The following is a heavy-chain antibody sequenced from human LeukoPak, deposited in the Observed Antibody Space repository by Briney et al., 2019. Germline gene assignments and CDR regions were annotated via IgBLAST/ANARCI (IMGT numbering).Heavy chain of an antibody. J-gene: IGHJ4*02. CDR2: VYYSGGT. CDR3: ARGTYGSGSFPMDY. CDR1: GGSISSYY. Sequence: SETLSLTCTVSGGSISSYYWNWIRQPPGKGLEWIAYVYYSGGTSYNPSLKSRVTISVDTSKNQFSLKLSSVTAADSAVYYCARGTYGSGSFPMDYWGQGTLVTVSS. D-gene: IGHD3-10*01. V-gene: IGHV4-59*01.